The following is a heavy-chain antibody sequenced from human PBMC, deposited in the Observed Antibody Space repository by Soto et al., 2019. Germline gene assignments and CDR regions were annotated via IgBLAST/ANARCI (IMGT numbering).Heavy chain of an antibody. CDR2: TSYEGSNK. J-gene: IGHJ4*02. CDR3: ARWGTTGGLDV. Sequence: QVQLVESGGGVVQPGTSLRLSCVGSGFTFRSYVIHWFRQAPGKGLGWVALTSYEGSNKYYDDSVKGRFTISRDNSRNTVDLQMDSLRLEDTALYYCARWGTTGGLDVWGQGTLVSVSS. V-gene: IGHV3-30*19. D-gene: IGHD3-16*01. CDR1: GFTFRSYV.